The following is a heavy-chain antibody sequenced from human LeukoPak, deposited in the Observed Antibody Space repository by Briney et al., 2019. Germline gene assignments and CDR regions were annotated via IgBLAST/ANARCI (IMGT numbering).Heavy chain of an antibody. D-gene: IGHD1-26*01. J-gene: IGHJ4*02. CDR3: ARGRNLYYGRTPEEY. CDR1: GGSISTGGYF. Sequence: SGTLSLTCTVSGGSISTGGYFWTWVRQPAGKGLEWIGRISTSGSTNYSPSLKSRLTISADRSNNQFSLKLSSVTAADTAVYYCARGRNLYYGRTPEEYWGQGTLVTVSS. CDR2: ISTSGST. V-gene: IGHV4-61*02.